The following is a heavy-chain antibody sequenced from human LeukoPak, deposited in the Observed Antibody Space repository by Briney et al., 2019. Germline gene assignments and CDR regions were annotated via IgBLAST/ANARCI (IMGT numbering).Heavy chain of an antibody. CDR1: GFAFNIYD. V-gene: IGHV3-13*01. D-gene: IGHD1-26*01. J-gene: IGHJ3*01. Sequence: GGSLRLSCAASGFAFNIYDMLWVRQGVGKGAEWVAGIGNAGDTYYLDSVKGRFTISRENGKNSLYLQMNSLRVGDTAVYYCARGTVGAGVFDVWGQGTLVTVS. CDR3: ARGTVGAGVFDV. CDR2: IGNAGDT.